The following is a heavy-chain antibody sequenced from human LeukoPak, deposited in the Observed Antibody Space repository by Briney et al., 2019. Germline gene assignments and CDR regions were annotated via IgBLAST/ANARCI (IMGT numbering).Heavy chain of an antibody. CDR3: ARVLSRYCSRTSCYTDAFDI. Sequence: SETLSLTCAVYGGSFRGYYWSWIRQPPGKGLEWIGEINHSGSTNYNPSLKSRVTISVDTSKNQFSLKLSSVTAADTAVYYCARVLSRYCSRTSCYTDAFDIWGQGTMVTVSS. D-gene: IGHD2-2*02. CDR1: GGSFRGYY. CDR2: INHSGST. J-gene: IGHJ3*02. V-gene: IGHV4-34*01.